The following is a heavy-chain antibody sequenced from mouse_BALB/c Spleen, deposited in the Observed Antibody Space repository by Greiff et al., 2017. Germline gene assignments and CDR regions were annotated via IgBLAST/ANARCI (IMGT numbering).Heavy chain of an antibody. V-gene: IGHV3-2*02. CDR2: ISYSGST. CDR3: ARTNWDQEAWFAY. J-gene: IGHJ3*01. D-gene: IGHD4-1*01. CDR1: GYSITSDYA. Sequence: EVKLQESGPGLVKPSQSLSLTCTVTGYSITSDYAWNWIRQFPGNKLEWMGYISYSGSTSYNPSLKSRISITRDTSKNQFFLQLNSVTTEDTATYYCARTNWDQEAWFAYWGQGTLVTVSA.